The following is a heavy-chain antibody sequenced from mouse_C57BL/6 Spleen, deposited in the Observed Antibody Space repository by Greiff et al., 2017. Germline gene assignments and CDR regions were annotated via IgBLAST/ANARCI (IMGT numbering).Heavy chain of an antibody. CDR3: ARNKDSSGVASFDY. Sequence: VKLQESGPGLVAPSQSLSITCTVSGFSLTSYAISWVRQPPGKGLEWLGVIWTGGGTNYNSAFKSRLSISKDNYKSQVFLKMNSLQTDDTARYYCARNKDSSGVASFDYWGQGTTRTVSS. J-gene: IGHJ2*01. CDR1: GFSLTSYA. V-gene: IGHV2-9-1*01. D-gene: IGHD3-2*02. CDR2: IWTGGGT.